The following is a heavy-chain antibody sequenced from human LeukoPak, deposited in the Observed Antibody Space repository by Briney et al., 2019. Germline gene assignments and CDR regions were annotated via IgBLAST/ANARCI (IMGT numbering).Heavy chain of an antibody. Sequence: SETLSLTCTVSGGSISNTLYYWAWIRQPPGKGLESIGSIYYSRSTYYSPSLKGRVTISVDTSKNQFSLKLTSVTAADTAVYYCARRKGFGEGYFDSWGQGTLVTVSS. CDR2: IYYSRST. CDR3: ARRKGFGEGYFDS. J-gene: IGHJ4*02. CDR1: GGSISNTLYY. D-gene: IGHD3-10*01. V-gene: IGHV4-39*01.